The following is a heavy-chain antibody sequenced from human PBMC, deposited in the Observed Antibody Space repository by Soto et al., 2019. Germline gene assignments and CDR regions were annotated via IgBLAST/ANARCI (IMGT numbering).Heavy chain of an antibody. J-gene: IGHJ6*02. D-gene: IGHD2-2*02. CDR2: ISSSGSTI. Sequence: QPGGSLRLSCAASGFTFSSYEMNWVRQAPGKGLEWVSYISSSGSTIYYADSVKGRFTISRDNAKNSLYLQMNSLRAEDTAVYYCARAGIVVVPAAIRGTYYYYGMDVWGQGTTVTVSS. CDR1: GFTFSSYE. V-gene: IGHV3-48*03. CDR3: ARAGIVVVPAAIRGTYYYYGMDV.